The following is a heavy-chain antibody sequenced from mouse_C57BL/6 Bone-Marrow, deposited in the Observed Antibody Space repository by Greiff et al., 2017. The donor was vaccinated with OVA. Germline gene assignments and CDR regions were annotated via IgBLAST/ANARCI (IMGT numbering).Heavy chain of an antibody. D-gene: IGHD2-4*01. CDR3: ARIAQEGYDYDWFAY. J-gene: IGHJ3*01. CDR1: GFSLSTFGMG. CDR2: IWWDDDK. V-gene: IGHV8-8*01. Sequence: ESGPGILQPSQTLSLTCSFSGFSLSTFGMGVGWIRQPSGKGLEWLAHIWWDDDKYYNPALKSRLTISKDTSKNQVFLKIANVDTADTATYYCARIAQEGYDYDWFAYWGQGTLVTVSA.